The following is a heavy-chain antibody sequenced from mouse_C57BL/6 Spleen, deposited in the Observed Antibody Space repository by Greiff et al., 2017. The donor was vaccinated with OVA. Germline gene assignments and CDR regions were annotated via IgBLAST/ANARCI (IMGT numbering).Heavy chain of an antibody. D-gene: IGHD2-5*01. J-gene: IGHJ3*01. V-gene: IGHV1-69*01. CDR3: ARLSYSKAY. Sequence: QVQLQQPGAELVMPGASVKLSCKASGYTFTSYWMHWVKQRPGQGLEWIGEIDPSDSYTNYNQKFKGKSTLTVDKSSSTAYMQLSSLTSEDSAVYYCARLSYSKAYWGQGTLVTVSA. CDR2: IDPSDSYT. CDR1: GYTFTSYW.